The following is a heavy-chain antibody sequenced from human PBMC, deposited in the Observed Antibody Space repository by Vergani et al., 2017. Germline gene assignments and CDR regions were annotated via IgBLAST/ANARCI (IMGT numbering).Heavy chain of an antibody. CDR1: GFTFSSYS. CDR2: ISSSSSTI. J-gene: IGHJ6*04. D-gene: IGHD2/OR15-2a*01. CDR3: ARAQYDTWDV. Sequence: EVQLVESGGGLVQPGGSLRLSCAASGFTFSSYSMNWVRQAPGKGLEWVSYISSSSSTIYYADSVKGRFTISRYNAKDSLYLQMNSLRAEDTAVYYCARAQYDTWDVWGKGTTVTVSS. V-gene: IGHV3-48*01.